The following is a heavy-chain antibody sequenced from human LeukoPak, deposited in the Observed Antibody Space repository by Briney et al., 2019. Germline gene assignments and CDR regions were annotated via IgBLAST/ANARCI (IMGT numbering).Heavy chain of an antibody. J-gene: IGHJ4*02. CDR3: ARGGYYYDSSGYPRLDY. D-gene: IGHD3-22*01. CDR1: GGTFSSYT. V-gene: IGHV1-69*02. CDR2: IIPILGIA. Sequence: SVKVSCKASGGTFSSYTISWVRQAPGQGLEWMGRIIPILGIANYAQKFQGRVTITADKSTSTAYMELSSLRSEDTAVYYCARGGYYYDSSGYPRLDYWGQGTLVTVFS.